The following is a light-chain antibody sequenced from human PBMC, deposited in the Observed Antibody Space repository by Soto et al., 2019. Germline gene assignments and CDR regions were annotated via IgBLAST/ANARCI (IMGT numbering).Light chain of an antibody. CDR1: QYCGSRY. V-gene: IGKV3-20*01. Sequence: ETVLTQATGTLSFFPVERDTLSCRATQYCGSRYLAWYQQKPGQAPSLLIYGTSNRPTGIPDRFSGSRSGTDFSLTISSLEPGDLAVYYGQQYGSSPRTFGQGTKVEI. CDR2: GTS. CDR3: QQYGSSPRT. J-gene: IGKJ1*01.